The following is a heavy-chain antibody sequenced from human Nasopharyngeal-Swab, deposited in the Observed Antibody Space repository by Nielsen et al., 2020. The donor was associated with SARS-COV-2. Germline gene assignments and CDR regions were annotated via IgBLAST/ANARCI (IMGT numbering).Heavy chain of an antibody. CDR2: ISWNSGSI. CDR1: GFTFDDYA. V-gene: IGHV3-9*01. J-gene: IGHJ6*02. Sequence: LKISCAASGFTFDDYAMHWVRQAPGKGLEWVSGISWNSGSIGYADSVKGRFTISRDNAKNSLYLQMNSLRAEDTALYYCAKDPGDYYGMDVWGQGTTVTVSS. CDR3: AKDPGDYYGMDV.